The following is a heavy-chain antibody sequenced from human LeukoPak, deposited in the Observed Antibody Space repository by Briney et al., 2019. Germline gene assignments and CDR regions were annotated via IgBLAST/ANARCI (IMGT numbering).Heavy chain of an antibody. D-gene: IGHD3/OR15-3a*01. CDR1: GFTFSSYG. CDR2: ISYDGSNK. J-gene: IGHJ4*02. Sequence: PGRSLRLSCAASGFTFSSYGMHWVRQAPGKGLEWVAVISYDGSNKYYADSVKGRFTISRDNSKNTLYLQMNSLRAEDTAVYYCAKESSDWNYFDYWGQGTLVTVSS. CDR3: AKESSDWNYFDY. V-gene: IGHV3-30*18.